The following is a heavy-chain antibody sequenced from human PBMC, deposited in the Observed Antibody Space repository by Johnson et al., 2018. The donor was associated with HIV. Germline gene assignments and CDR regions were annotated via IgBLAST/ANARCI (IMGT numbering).Heavy chain of an antibody. Sequence: QVQLVESGGGVVQPGRSLRLSCAASGFTFSSYAMHWVRQAPGKGLEWVAVISYDGSNKYYADSVTGRFTISIDNSKNTLYLKMNSLSAEDTAVYYCARDRLLATIPLRKSWGDAFDIWGQGTMVTVSS. CDR1: GFTFSSYA. D-gene: IGHD5-12*01. V-gene: IGHV3-30*04. CDR3: ARDRLLATIPLRKSWGDAFDI. J-gene: IGHJ3*02. CDR2: ISYDGSNK.